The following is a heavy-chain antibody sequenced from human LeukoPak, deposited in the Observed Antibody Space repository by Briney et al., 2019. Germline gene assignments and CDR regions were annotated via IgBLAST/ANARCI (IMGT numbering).Heavy chain of an antibody. J-gene: IGHJ6*02. D-gene: IGHD1-26*01. CDR2: MNPNSGNT. CDR1: GYTFTGYY. V-gene: IGHV1-8*02. Sequence: GASVKVSCKASGYTFTGYYMHWVRQATGQGLERMGWMNPNSGNTYYAQKFQGRVTMTSNTSISTAYMELSSLRSEDTAVYYCGKSGHWEGMDVWGQGTTVAVSS. CDR3: GKSGHWEGMDV.